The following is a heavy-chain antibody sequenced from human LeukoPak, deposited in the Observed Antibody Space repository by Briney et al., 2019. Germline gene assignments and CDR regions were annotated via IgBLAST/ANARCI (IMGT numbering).Heavy chain of an antibody. D-gene: IGHD1-7*01. J-gene: IGHJ4*02. CDR1: GYTFTGYY. CDR3: ARTRNYVANFDY. CDR2: INPNSGGT. V-gene: IGHV1-2*06. Sequence: GASVKVSCKASGYTFTGYYMHWVRQAPGQGLEWMGRINPNSGGTNYAQKFQGRVTMTGDTSISTAYMELSRLRSDDTAVYYCARTRNYVANFDYWGQGTLVTVSS.